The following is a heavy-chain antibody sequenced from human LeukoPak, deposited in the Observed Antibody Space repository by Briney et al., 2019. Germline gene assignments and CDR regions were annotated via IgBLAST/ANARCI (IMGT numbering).Heavy chain of an antibody. CDR1: GFAITDHH. J-gene: IGHJ4*02. Sequence: GGSLRLSCAAPGFAITDHHMDWVRQAPGKGMEWVGRSQTTKPNSCTTEYAASVKGRFTISRDDSKNSLYLQLNSLKTEDTAVYYCVRVVTMSSGWYHFDNWGQGTLVTVSS. CDR2: SQTTKPNSCTT. CDR3: VRVVTMSSGWYHFDN. D-gene: IGHD6-13*01. V-gene: IGHV3-72*01.